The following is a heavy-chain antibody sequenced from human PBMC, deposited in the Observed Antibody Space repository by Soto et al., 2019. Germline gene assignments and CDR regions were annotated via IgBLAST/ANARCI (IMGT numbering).Heavy chain of an antibody. CDR1: CGSFSGYY. Sequence: PSETLSLTCAVYCGSFSGYYWSWIRQPPGKGLEWIGEINHSGSTNYNPSLKSRVTISVDTSKNQFSLKLSSVTAADTAVYYCARYRYDYIWGSYRVTWFDPWGQGTLVTVSS. D-gene: IGHD3-16*02. V-gene: IGHV4-34*01. CDR3: ARYRYDYIWGSYRVTWFDP. J-gene: IGHJ5*02. CDR2: INHSGST.